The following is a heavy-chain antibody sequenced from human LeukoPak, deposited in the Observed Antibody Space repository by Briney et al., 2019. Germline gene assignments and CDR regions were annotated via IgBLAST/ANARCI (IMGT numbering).Heavy chain of an antibody. CDR2: FDPEDGET. D-gene: IGHD2-2*02. CDR1: GYTLTELS. J-gene: IGHJ1*01. CDR3: ATVVEDIVVVPAAIGTEDFQH. V-gene: IGHV1-24*01. Sequence: ASVKVSCKVSGYTLTELSMHSVRQAPGNGREWMGGFDPEDGETIYAQKFQGRVTMTEDTSTDTAYMELSRLRSEDTAVYYCATVVEDIVVVPAAIGTEDFQHWGQGTLVTVSS.